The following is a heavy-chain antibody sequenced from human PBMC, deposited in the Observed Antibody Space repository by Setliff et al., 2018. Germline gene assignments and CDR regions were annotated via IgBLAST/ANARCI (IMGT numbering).Heavy chain of an antibody. J-gene: IGHJ4*02. CDR3: ARAIDTGQIWSQYYFDY. CDR1: GYTFTSYG. V-gene: IGHV1-69*05. CDR2: IIPRFATA. D-gene: IGHD5-18*01. Sequence: SVKVSCKASGYTFTSYGFSWVRQAPGQGLEWMGWIIPRFATANYAQKFQGRVTITTDEFTSTVYTELSSLRSEDTAVYYCARAIDTGQIWSQYYFDYWGQGTLVTVSS.